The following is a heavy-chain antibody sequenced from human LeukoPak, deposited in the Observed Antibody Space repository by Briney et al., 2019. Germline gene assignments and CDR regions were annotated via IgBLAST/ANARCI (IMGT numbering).Heavy chain of an antibody. V-gene: IGHV3-64*01. CDR2: ISSNGGST. J-gene: IGHJ6*03. CDR3: ARVATIGDYMDV. Sequence: GGSLRLSCAASGFTFSSYAMHWVRQAPGKGLEYVSAISSNGGSTYYANSVKGRFTISRDNSKNTLYLQMGSLRAEDMAVYYCARVATIGDYMDVWGKGTTVTVSS. CDR1: GFTFSSYA. D-gene: IGHD5-12*01.